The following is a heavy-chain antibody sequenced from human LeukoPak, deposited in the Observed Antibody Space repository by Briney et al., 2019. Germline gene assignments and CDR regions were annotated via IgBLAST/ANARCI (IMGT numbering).Heavy chain of an antibody. CDR3: ARDGYDDRYYYYYYTDV. CDR1: GYTFTGYY. V-gene: IGHV1-2*02. D-gene: IGHD2-2*01. Sequence: ASVKVSCKASGYTFTGYYMHWVRQAPGQGLEWMGWINPNSGGTNYAQKFQGRVTMTRDTSISTAYMELSRLRSDDTAVYYCARDGYDDRYYYYYYTDVWGKGTTVTVSS. J-gene: IGHJ6*03. CDR2: INPNSGGT.